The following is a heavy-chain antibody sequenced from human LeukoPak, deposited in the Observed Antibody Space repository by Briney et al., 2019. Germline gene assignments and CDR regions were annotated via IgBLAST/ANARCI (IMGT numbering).Heavy chain of an antibody. CDR1: GFTFCSYG. CDR2: ISYDGSNK. Sequence: GGSLRLSCAASGFTFCSYGMHWVREAPGKGMGWVAVISYDGSNKYYADSVKGRFTISRDNSKNTLYLQMNSLRAEDTAVYYCAKDKIEYRDYYFDYWGQGTLVTVSS. V-gene: IGHV3-30*18. J-gene: IGHJ4*02. D-gene: IGHD5-18*01. CDR3: AKDKIEYRDYYFDY.